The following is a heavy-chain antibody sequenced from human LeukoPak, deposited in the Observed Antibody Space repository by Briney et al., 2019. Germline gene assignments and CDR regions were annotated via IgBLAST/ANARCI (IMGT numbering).Heavy chain of an antibody. Sequence: GGALRLSCAASEYTFRSYAMQWVRQAPGKGLKWVSGISVSGDTTYYADSVKGRFTISRDNSKNTLYLQMNSLRPADTAVYYCAKSYGGSDFDYYGLDVWGQGTTVTVSS. V-gene: IGHV3-23*01. CDR3: AKSYGGSDFDYYGLDV. CDR2: ISVSGDTT. CDR1: EYTFRSYA. J-gene: IGHJ6*02. D-gene: IGHD4-23*01.